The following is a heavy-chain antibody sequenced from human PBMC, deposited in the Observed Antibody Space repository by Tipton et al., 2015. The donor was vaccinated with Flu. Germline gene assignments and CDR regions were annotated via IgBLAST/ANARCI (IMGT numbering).Heavy chain of an antibody. CDR1: GDTVFNNSVA. D-gene: IGHD1-1*01. V-gene: IGHV6-1*01. CDR2: TYHRSKWYN. CDR3: ARGGTGWNEGVFDP. Sequence: GLVKPSQTLSLICAISGDTVFNNSVAWSWIRQSPSRGLEWLGRTYHRSKWYNDYAESVKGRITINADTSKNQISLRLQSVSPVDTAVYYCARGGTGWNEGVFDPWGQGAQVTVSS. J-gene: IGHJ5*02.